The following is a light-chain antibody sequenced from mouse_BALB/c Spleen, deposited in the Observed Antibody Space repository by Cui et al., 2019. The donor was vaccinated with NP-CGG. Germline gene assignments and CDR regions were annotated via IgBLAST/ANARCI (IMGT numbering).Light chain of an antibody. J-gene: IGLJ1*01. Sequence: QAVVTQESALTTSPGETVTLTCRSSTGAVTTSNYANWVQEKPDHLFTGLIGGKNNRAPGVSARFSGSLIGDKAALTITGAQTEDEAIYFCALWYSNHWVFGGGTKLTVL. CDR2: GKN. CDR1: TGAVTTSNY. V-gene: IGLV1*01. CDR3: ALWYSNHWV.